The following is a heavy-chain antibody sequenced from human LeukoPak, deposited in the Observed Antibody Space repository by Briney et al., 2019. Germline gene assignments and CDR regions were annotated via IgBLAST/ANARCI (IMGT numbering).Heavy chain of an antibody. J-gene: IGHJ4*02. D-gene: IGHD3-22*01. CDR1: GGSSSGYY. CDR3: ARGGRTYYYDSSGYYHDY. Sequence: PSETLSLTCAVYGGSSSGYYWSWIRQPPGKGLEWIGEINHSGSTNYNPSLKSRVTISVDTSKNQFSLKLSSVTAADTAVYYCARGGRTYYYDSSGYYHDYWGQGTLVTVSS. CDR2: INHSGST. V-gene: IGHV4-34*01.